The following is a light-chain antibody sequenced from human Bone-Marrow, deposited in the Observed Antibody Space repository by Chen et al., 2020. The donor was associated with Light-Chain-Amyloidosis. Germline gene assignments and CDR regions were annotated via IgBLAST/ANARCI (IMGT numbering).Light chain of an antibody. CDR3: QQYNSYRRS. V-gene: IGKV1-5*03. Sequence: DIQMTQSPSTLSASVGDRVTITCRASQSISTWLAWYQQKPGNAPKLLIYEASNLETGVPSRFGGSGSVPEFSLTISTLQPDGFATNYCQQYNSYRRSVGQGTKRDI. J-gene: IGKJ2*03. CDR2: EAS. CDR1: QSISTW.